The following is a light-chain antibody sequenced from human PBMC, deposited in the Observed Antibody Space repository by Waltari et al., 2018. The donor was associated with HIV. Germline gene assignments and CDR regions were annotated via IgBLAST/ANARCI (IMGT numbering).Light chain of an antibody. CDR3: QHRVSWPPIT. CDR2: GAS. V-gene: IGKV3-11*01. CDR1: ESVHKY. Sequence: EIMLTQSPATLSSSPGERATLSCRASESVHKYLVWCQQTPGHAPRLVIYGASNRATCIPARFSGSGSGTDFTLSITNVEPEDFAVYYCQHRVSWPPITFGQGTRLE. J-gene: IGKJ5*01.